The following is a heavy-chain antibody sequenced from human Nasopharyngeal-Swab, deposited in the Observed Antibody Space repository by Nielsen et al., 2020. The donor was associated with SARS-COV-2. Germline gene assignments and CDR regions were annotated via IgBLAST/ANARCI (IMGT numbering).Heavy chain of an antibody. D-gene: IGHD5-12*01. CDR3: ARARGYSGYGFDY. J-gene: IGHJ4*02. Sequence: GRYLSLYCAASGFAVSDYYMSWIRQAPGKGLEWVSYISSSGSTIYYADSVKGRFTISRDNAKNSLYLQMNSLRAEDTAVYYCARARGYSGYGFDYWGQGTLVTVSS. CDR1: GFAVSDYY. V-gene: IGHV3-11*01. CDR2: ISSSGSTI.